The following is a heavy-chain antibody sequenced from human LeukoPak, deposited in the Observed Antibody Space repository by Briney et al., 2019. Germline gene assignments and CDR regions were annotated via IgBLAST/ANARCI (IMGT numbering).Heavy chain of an antibody. CDR2: IRYDGSNE. CDR1: GFTYSHYG. J-gene: IGHJ4*02. Sequence: GSLRLSCTASGFTYSHYGTHWVRQAPGKGLEWVAFIRYDGSNEYYANSVKGRFTISRDNSKNTLYLQMNSLRPEDTAVYYCASMLVAGDFDYWGQGTLVTVSS. V-gene: IGHV3-30*02. CDR3: ASMLVAGDFDY. D-gene: IGHD6-19*01.